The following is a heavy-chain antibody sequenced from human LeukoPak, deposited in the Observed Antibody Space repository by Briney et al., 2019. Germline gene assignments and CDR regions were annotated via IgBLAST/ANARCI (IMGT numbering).Heavy chain of an antibody. Sequence: GGSLRLSCAASGFTFSTYSMNWVRQAPGKGLEWVSSISSSGSHTFHADSVKGRLTISRDNAKNSLYLQMNSLRAEDTALYYCTREASTNYGDLDYWGQGTLLTVSS. J-gene: IGHJ4*02. D-gene: IGHD4-17*01. CDR1: GFTFSTYS. CDR2: ISSSGSHT. CDR3: TREASTNYGDLDY. V-gene: IGHV3-21*01.